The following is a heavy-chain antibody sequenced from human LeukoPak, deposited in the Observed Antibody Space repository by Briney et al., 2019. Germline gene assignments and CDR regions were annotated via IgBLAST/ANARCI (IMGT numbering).Heavy chain of an antibody. Sequence: SETLSLTCTVSGYSISSGYYWGWIRQPPGKGLEWIGSINPSGSTYHSPSLKSRATISVDTSKNQFSLKLSSVTAADTAVYYCARDKMYYYDSSGYGVWGQGTRVTVSS. CDR2: INPSGST. J-gene: IGHJ3*01. V-gene: IGHV4-38-2*02. CDR3: ARDKMYYYDSSGYGV. CDR1: GYSISSGYY. D-gene: IGHD3-22*01.